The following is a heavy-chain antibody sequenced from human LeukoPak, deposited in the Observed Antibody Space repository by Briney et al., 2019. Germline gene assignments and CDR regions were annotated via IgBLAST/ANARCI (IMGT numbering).Heavy chain of an antibody. CDR1: GFTFNSYA. J-gene: IGHJ4*02. CDR2: ISGSGGYT. V-gene: IGHV3-23*01. D-gene: IGHD3-16*01. Sequence: PGGSLRLSCAASGFTFNSYAMSWVRQAPGKGLEWVSAISGSGGYTYYADSVKGRFTISRDNSKNTLYLQMNSLRAEDTAVYYCAKLITLVASAWNYFDYWGQGTLVTVSS. CDR3: AKLITLVASAWNYFDY.